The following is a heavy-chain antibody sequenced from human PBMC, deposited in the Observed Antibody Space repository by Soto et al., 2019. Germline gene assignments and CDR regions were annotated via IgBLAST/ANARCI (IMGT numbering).Heavy chain of an antibody. CDR3: AKEYRYFDLLSDDAFDI. CDR2: ISYDGSNK. Sequence: QVQLVESGGGVVQPGRSLRLSCAASGFTFSSYGMHWVRQAPGKGLEWVAVISYDGSNKYYADSVKGRFTISRDNSKNTLYLQMNSLRAEDTAVYYCAKEYRYFDLLSDDAFDIWGQGTMVTVSS. D-gene: IGHD3-9*01. CDR1: GFTFSSYG. V-gene: IGHV3-30*18. J-gene: IGHJ3*02.